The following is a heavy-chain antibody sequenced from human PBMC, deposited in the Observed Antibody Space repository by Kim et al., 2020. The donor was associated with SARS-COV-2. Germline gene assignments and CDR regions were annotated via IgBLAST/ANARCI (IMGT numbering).Heavy chain of an antibody. CDR1: GASVTSGYYY. J-gene: IGHJ6*01. CDR3: SRSYRTDTRCHEGFYY. D-gene: IGHD2-2*01. Sequence: SETLSLTCSVSGASVTSGYYYWSWIRQPHGKGLEWIGYIYYSGTTNYNPSLKSRVTMSVNTSTNQVSLKLRSVTAADTAVYFCSRSYRTDTRCHEGFYY. V-gene: IGHV4-61*01. CDR2: IYYSGTT.